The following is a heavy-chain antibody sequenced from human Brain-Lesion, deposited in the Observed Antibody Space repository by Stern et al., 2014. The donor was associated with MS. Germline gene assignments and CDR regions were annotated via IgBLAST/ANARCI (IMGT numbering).Heavy chain of an antibody. V-gene: IGHV1-24*01. CDR1: GYTLTELS. CDR2: FDPEDGDT. Sequence: QVQLVQSGAEVKKPGASVKVSCKVSGYTLTELSMHWVRQAPGKGLEWMGGFDPEDGDTIYAQKFQGRVTMTEDTSTVTAYMELSSLRSEDTAVYYCATDRDDFRSGYSAPTKGYGLDVWGQGTTVTVTS. CDR3: ATDRDDFRSGYSAPTKGYGLDV. J-gene: IGHJ6*02. D-gene: IGHD3-3*01.